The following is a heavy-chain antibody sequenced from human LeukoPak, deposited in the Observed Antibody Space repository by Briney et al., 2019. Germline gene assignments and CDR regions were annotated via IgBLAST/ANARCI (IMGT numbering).Heavy chain of an antibody. J-gene: IGHJ4*02. Sequence: SGGSLRLSCAASGFTFSSYGMHWVRQAPGKGLEWVAVIWYDGSNKYYADSVKGRFTISRDNSKNTLYLQMNSLRAEDTAVYYCARHAKGWLSSWSPFDYWGQGTLVTVSS. CDR2: IWYDGSNK. D-gene: IGHD6-13*01. CDR3: ARHAKGWLSSWSPFDY. V-gene: IGHV3-33*01. CDR1: GFTFSSYG.